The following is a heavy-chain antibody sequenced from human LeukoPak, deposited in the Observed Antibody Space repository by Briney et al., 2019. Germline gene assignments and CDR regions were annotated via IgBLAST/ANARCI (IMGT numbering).Heavy chain of an antibody. CDR3: ARSKELVVWGY. Sequence: NASETLSLTCTVSGGSISSSSYYWGWIRQPPGKGLEWIGSIYYSGSTYYNPSLKSRVTISVDTSKNQFSLKLSSVTAADTAVYYCARSKELVVWGYWGQGTLVTVSS. CDR2: IYYSGST. D-gene: IGHD6-6*01. V-gene: IGHV4-39*07. CDR1: GGSISSSSYY. J-gene: IGHJ4*02.